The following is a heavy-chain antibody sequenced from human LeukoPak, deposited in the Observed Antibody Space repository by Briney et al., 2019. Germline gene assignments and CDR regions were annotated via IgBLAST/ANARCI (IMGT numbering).Heavy chain of an antibody. V-gene: IGHV4-59*01. J-gene: IGHJ4*02. CDR2: IYSSGT. CDR3: ARSQYSSSPYYVD. Sequence: SETLSLTCTVSGGSISSYYWTWIRQPPGKGLEWIGYIYSSGTKYNPSLKSRVTISQDTSRNQFSLRLSSVSAADSATYYCARSQYSSSPYYVDWGQGALVTVSS. CDR1: GGSISSYY. D-gene: IGHD6-6*01.